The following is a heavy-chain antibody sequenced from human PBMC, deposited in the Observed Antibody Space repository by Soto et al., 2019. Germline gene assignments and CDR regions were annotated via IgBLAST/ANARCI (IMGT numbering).Heavy chain of an antibody. J-gene: IGHJ5*02. D-gene: IGHD6-19*01. CDR1: GYTFTTSA. CDR3: ARDHSSGWGNWFDP. V-gene: IGHV1-3*01. CDR2: INVGNGYT. Sequence: APVKVSCKASGYTFTTSAMHWVRQAPGQGLEWMGRINVGNGYTKYSQKFQGRLTITSDTSASTAYMELSSLTSEDTAVYYCARDHSSGWGNWFDPWGQGTLVTVSS.